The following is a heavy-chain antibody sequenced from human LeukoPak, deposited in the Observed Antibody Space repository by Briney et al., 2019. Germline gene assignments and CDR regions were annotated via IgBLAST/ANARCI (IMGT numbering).Heavy chain of an antibody. CDR2: ISYDGSNK. Sequence: PGGSLRLSCAASGFTFSSYAMSWVRQAPGKGLEWVAVISYDGSNKYYADSVKGRFTISRDNSKNTLYLQMNSLRAEDTAVYYCAGATITALDYWGQGTLVTVSS. CDR1: GFTFSSYA. D-gene: IGHD5-12*01. CDR3: AGATITALDY. V-gene: IGHV3-30-3*01. J-gene: IGHJ4*02.